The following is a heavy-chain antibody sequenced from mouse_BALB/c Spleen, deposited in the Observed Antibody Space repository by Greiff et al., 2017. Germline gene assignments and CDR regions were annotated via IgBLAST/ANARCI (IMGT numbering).Heavy chain of an antibody. D-gene: IGHD2-2*01. V-gene: IGHV1-9*01. CDR1: GYTFSSYW. J-gene: IGHJ3*01. CDR3: ASGTMVTTRASAY. Sequence: VQLQQSGAELMKPGASVKISCKATGYTFSSYWIEWVKQRPGHGLEWIGEILPGSGSTNYNEKFKGKATFTADTSSNTAYMQLSSLTSEDSAVYYCASGTMVTTRASAYWGQGTLVTVSA. CDR2: ILPGSGST.